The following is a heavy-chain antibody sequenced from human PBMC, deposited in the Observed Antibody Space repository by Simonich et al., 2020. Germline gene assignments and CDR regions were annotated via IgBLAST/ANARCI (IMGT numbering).Heavy chain of an antibody. CDR3: ANSWGSGAFDI. Sequence: EVQLVESGGGLVQPGGSLRLSCAASGFTFSSYWLHWVRQAPGKGLMWVTRINSEVSSTSYADAVKGRFTNSRDNAKNTLYLQMNSLRAEDTAVYYCANSWGSGAFDIWGQGTMVTVSS. CDR2: INSEVSST. CDR1: GFTFSSYW. D-gene: IGHD7-27*01. V-gene: IGHV3-74*01. J-gene: IGHJ3*02.